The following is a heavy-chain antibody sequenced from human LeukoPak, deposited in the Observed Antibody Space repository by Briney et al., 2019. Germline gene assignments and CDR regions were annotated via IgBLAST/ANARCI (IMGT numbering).Heavy chain of an antibody. D-gene: IGHD3-10*01. CDR3: ARGMTMVRVLIAYYYGRDV. V-gene: IGHV3-48*02. J-gene: IGHJ6*02. CDR1: GFTFSIYS. Sequence: GGSLRLSCAASGFTFSIYSMNWVRRAPGKGLECVSYNSSSTSTICYSHSVKGRFTISRDKTQSSLYLPMNSLRDEDTAMYYCARGMTMVRVLIAYYYGRDVWGQRTPVTVSS. CDR2: NSSSTSTI.